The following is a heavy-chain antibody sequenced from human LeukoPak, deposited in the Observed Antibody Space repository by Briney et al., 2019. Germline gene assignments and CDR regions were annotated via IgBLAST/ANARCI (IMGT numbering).Heavy chain of an antibody. J-gene: IGHJ4*02. CDR2: TYYSGNT. CDR3: ARGYSLFDY. Sequence: SETLSLTCTVSGVSISSSNSYWGWIRQPPGKGLEWIGSTYYSGNTYYNASLKSQVSISIDTSKNQFSLKLSSVTAADTAVYYCARGYSLFDYWGQGTLVTVSS. CDR1: GVSISSSNSY. D-gene: IGHD6-13*01. V-gene: IGHV4-39*01.